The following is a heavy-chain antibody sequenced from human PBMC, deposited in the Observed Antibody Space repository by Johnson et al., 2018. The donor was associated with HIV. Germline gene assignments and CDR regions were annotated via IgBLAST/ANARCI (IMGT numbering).Heavy chain of an antibody. CDR2: ISGSGGST. V-gene: IGHV3-23*04. CDR3: AKDRGDYGGNSDAFDI. D-gene: IGHD4-23*01. Sequence: MQLVESGGGFVQPGGSLRLSCAASGFTFSSYAMSWVRQAPGKGLEWVSAISGSGGSTYYADSVKGRFTISRDNSKNTLYLQMNSLRAEDTAVYYCAKDRGDYGGNSDAFDIWGQVTMVTVSS. J-gene: IGHJ3*02. CDR1: GFTFSSYA.